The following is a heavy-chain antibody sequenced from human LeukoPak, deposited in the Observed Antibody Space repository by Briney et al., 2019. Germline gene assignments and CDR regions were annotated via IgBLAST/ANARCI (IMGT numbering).Heavy chain of an antibody. CDR2: IIPIFGTG. CDR3: ARGVRGFGESPLEYYYYGMDV. V-gene: IGHV1-69*01. D-gene: IGHD3-10*01. J-gene: IGHJ6*02. Sequence: GASVKVSCKASGGTFSSYAISWVRQAPGQGLEWMGGIIPIFGTGNYAQKFQGRVTITADESTSTAYMELSSLRSEDTAVYYCARGVRGFGESPLEYYYYGMDVWGQGTTVTVSS. CDR1: GGTFSSYA.